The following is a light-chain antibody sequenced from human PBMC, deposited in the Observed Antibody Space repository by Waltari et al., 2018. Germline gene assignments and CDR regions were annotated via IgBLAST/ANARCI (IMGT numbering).Light chain of an antibody. Sequence: FMLTQPHSVSESPGKTVSISCTRSSGSIARNYVQWYQQRPGSAPTILIYEDDPRPSGVPVRFSGSIDSSSNSASLTIAGLETEDEADYYCQSYDASVIFGGGTRLTVL. CDR1: SGSIARNY. J-gene: IGLJ2*01. CDR2: EDD. CDR3: QSYDASVI. V-gene: IGLV6-57*03.